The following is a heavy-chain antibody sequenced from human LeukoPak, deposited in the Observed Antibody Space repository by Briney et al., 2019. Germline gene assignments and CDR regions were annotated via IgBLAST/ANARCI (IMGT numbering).Heavy chain of an antibody. CDR3: ARGILTGYGYYFDY. CDR1: GFTFSSYA. J-gene: IGHJ4*02. D-gene: IGHD3-9*01. V-gene: IGHV3-30*04. Sequence: GESLRLSCAASGFTFSSYAMHWVRQAPGKGLEWVAVISYDGSDKHYADSVRGRFTASRDNSINTLYLQLNSLRAEDTAVYYCARGILTGYGYYFDYWGQGTLVTVSS. CDR2: ISYDGSDK.